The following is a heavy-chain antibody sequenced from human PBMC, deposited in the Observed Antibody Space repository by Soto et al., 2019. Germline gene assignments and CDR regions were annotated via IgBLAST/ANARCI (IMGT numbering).Heavy chain of an antibody. CDR2: MQPSTGRT. CDR3: ARGVSAGVDY. Sequence: ASVKVSCKASGYSFTSLCINWVRQTAGQGLEWMGWMQPSTGRTGYAQKFQGRVTMTRDTSINAAYMELTTLTSDDTAFYYCARGVSAGVDYWGQGTLVTV. D-gene: IGHD1-26*01. CDR1: GYSFTSLC. V-gene: IGHV1-8*01. J-gene: IGHJ4*02.